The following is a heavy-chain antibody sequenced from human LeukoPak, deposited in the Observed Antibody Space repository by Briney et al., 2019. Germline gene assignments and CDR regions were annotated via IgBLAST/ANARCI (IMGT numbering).Heavy chain of an antibody. J-gene: IGHJ4*02. CDR2: ISSSSSYI. V-gene: IGHV3-21*01. CDR1: GFTFSSYS. Sequence: GGSLRLSCAASGFTFSSYSMNWVRQAPGKGLEWVSSISSSSSYIYYADSVKGRFTISRDNAKNSLYLQMNSLRAKDTAVYYCAKDLHGYSGHGDYFDYWGQGTLVTVSS. CDR3: AKDLHGYSGHGDYFDY. D-gene: IGHD5-12*01.